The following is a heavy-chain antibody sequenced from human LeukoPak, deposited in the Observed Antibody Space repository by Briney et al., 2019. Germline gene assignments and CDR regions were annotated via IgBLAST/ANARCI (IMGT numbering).Heavy chain of an antibody. Sequence: GGSLRPSCAASGFTFDDYTMHWVRQAPGKGLEWVSLISWDGGSTYYADSVKGRFTISRDNSKNSLYLQMNSLRTEDTALYYCAKVLSPSKYSSSSVDYFDYWGQGTLVTVSS. CDR3: AKVLSPSKYSSSSVDYFDY. CDR2: ISWDGGST. J-gene: IGHJ4*02. CDR1: GFTFDDYT. D-gene: IGHD6-6*01. V-gene: IGHV3-43*01.